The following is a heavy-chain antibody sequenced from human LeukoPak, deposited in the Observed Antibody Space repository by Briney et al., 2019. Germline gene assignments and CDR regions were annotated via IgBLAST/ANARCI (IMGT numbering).Heavy chain of an antibody. J-gene: IGHJ3*02. V-gene: IGHV4-4*02. CDR2: IYHSGST. CDR1: GGSISSSNW. D-gene: IGHD6-13*01. CDR3: ARDPTIAAAGTFAFDI. Sequence: SETLSLTCAVSGGSISSSNWWSWVRQPPGKGLEWIGEIYHSGSTNYNPSLKSRVTISVDKSKNQFSLKLSSVTAADTAVYYCARDPTIAAAGTFAFDIWGQGTMVTVSS.